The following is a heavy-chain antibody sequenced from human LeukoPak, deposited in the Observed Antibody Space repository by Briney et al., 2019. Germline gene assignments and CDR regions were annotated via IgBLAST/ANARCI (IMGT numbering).Heavy chain of an antibody. CDR3: ARGGNYHSSSWYSFGVRRFWVDDLDMDV. J-gene: IGHJ6*03. CDR2: INSDGSST. CDR1: GFTFSSYW. D-gene: IGHD6-13*01. V-gene: IGHV3-74*01. Sequence: GGSLRLSCAASGFTFSSYWMHWVRQAPGKGLVWVSRINSDGSSTSHADSVKGRFTISRDNAKNTLYLQMNSLRAEDTAVYYCARGGNYHSSSWYSFGVRRFWVDDLDMDVWGKGTTVTVSS.